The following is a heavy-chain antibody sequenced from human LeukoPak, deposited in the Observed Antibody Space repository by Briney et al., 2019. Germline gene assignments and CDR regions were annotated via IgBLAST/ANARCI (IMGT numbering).Heavy chain of an antibody. CDR3: ARAFPSSGSYFDY. CDR2: IYSGGST. D-gene: IGHD1-26*01. V-gene: IGHV3-53*01. Sequence: GGSRRLSWAAPGFTVSSNYISWVGQAPGKGREGVSVIYSGGSTYYADSVKGRFTISRDNSKNTLYLQMNSLRAEDTAVYYCARAFPSSGSYFDYWGQGTLVTVSS. J-gene: IGHJ4*02. CDR1: GFTVSSNY.